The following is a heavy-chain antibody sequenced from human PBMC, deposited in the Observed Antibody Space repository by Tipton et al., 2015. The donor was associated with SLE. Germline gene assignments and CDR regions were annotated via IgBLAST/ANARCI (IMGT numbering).Heavy chain of an antibody. J-gene: IGHJ4*02. CDR1: GYSISSSYY. V-gene: IGHV4-38-2*01. D-gene: IGHD3-10*01. CDR3: ARITVGQPDY. Sequence: TLSLTCAVSGYSISSSYYWGWIRQPPGKGLEWIGSIHYSGSTNDNPSLKSRVTMSVDTSKNQFSLNLTSVTAADAAVYYCARITVGQPDYWGQGTLVTVSS. CDR2: IHYSGST.